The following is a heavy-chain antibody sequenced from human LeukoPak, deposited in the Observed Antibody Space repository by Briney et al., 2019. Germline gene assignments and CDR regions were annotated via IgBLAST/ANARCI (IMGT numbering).Heavy chain of an antibody. J-gene: IGHJ3*02. CDR3: AREYYYSSGPLRRGAFDI. D-gene: IGHD3-22*01. CDR2: INHSGST. V-gene: IGHV4-34*01. CDR1: GGSISSYY. Sequence: SETLSLTCTVSGGSISSYYWSWIRQPPGKGLEWIGEINHSGSTNYNPSLKSRVTISVDTSKNQFSLKLSSVTAADTAVYYCAREYYYSSGPLRRGAFDIWGQGTMVTVSS.